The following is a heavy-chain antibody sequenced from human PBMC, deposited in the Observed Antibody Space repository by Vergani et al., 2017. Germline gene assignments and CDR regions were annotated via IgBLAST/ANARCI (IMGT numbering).Heavy chain of an antibody. D-gene: IGHD3-9*01. CDR3: AVTECIILRYLHWAL. CDR1: GGSITRSSYY. J-gene: IGHJ4*02. CDR2: IYHSGCA. Sequence: QLHLQESGPGLVKPSETLSLTCTVSGGSITRSSYYWGWIRQPPGKGLEWIGNIYHSGCAYYNPSLKGRVTISVDTSKNQFFLEVTSVAAADTAIFFCAVTECIILRYLHWALGVQGTMVTESS. V-gene: IGHV4-39*01.